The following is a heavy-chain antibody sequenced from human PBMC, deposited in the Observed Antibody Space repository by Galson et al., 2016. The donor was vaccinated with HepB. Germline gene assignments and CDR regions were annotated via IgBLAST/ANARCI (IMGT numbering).Heavy chain of an antibody. V-gene: IGHV3-23*01. CDR2: LGPSVGET. Sequence: SLRLSCAASGFTISGYAMSWVRQAPGKGLEWVSSLGPSVGETFYADSVKGRITVSRDNSKNTVYLQMSSLRAEDTAVYYCSNDFYYKTSGNDKIFGYWGQGTLVTVSS. J-gene: IGHJ4*02. CDR3: SNDFYYKTSGNDKIFGY. CDR1: GFTISGYA. D-gene: IGHD3-22*01.